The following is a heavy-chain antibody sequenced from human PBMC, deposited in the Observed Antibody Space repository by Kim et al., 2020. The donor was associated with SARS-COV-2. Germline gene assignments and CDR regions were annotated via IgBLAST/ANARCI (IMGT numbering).Heavy chain of an antibody. J-gene: IGHJ5*02. CDR1: GFMFSSYS. CDR2: ITGSGAGS. Sequence: GGSLRLSCAASGFMFSSYSMTWVRQAPGKGLEWVSTITGSGAGSYYANSVKGRISISRDNSQNTLYLQMNRLRDEETAGYYCTKHRGTAGVRLSWGQGTLVSVSS. V-gene: IGHV3-23*01. D-gene: IGHD3-10*01. CDR3: TKHRGTAGVRLS.